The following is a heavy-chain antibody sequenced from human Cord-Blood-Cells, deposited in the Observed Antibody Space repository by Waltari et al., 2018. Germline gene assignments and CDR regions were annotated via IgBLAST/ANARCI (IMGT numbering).Heavy chain of an antibody. J-gene: IGHJ4*02. CDR1: GLTFSGSA. Sequence: VQMVESGGGLVQPGGSPKPSCAASGLTFSGSAMPLVRQASGKGLEWVGRIRSKANSYATAYAASVKGRFTISRDDSKNTAYLQMNSLKTEDTAVYYCTSRGGLTTDYWGQGTLVTVSS. D-gene: IGHD3-10*01. V-gene: IGHV3-73*02. CDR2: IRSKANSYAT. CDR3: TSRGGLTTDY.